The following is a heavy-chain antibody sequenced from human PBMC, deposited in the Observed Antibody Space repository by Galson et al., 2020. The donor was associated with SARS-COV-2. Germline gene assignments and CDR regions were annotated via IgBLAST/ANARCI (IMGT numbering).Heavy chain of an antibody. CDR1: GFTFRDFA. V-gene: IGHV3-64*01. Sequence: GGSLRLSCAASGFTFRDFAMHWVRQAPGKGLEPVSAINSNGGSTDYAKSVKGRFTISRDNSKNTVSLQMGSLREEDMAVYFCARGRYSGNYLDYWGQGTLVTVSS. CDR3: ARGRYSGNYLDY. J-gene: IGHJ4*02. CDR2: INSNGGST. D-gene: IGHD1-26*01.